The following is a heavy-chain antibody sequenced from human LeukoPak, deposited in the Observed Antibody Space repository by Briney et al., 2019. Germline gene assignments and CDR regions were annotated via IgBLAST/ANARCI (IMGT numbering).Heavy chain of an antibody. J-gene: IGHJ3*02. V-gene: IGHV4-34*01. CDR3: ARDYCSGGSCYEGAFDI. D-gene: IGHD2-15*01. CDR2: INHSGST. CDR1: GGSFSGYY. Sequence: NPSETLSLTRAVYGGSFSGYYWSWIRQPPGKGLEWIGEINHSGSTNYNPSLKSRVTISVDTSKDQFSLKLSSVTAADTAVYYCARDYCSGGSCYEGAFDIWGQGTMVTVSS.